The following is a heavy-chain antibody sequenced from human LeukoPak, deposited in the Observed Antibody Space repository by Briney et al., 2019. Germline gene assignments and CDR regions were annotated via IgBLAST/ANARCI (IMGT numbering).Heavy chain of an antibody. Sequence: GGSLQISCQGSGYIFTSYWIGWVRQVPGKGLEWMGIIYPGDSDTRYSPSFQGQVTISADKSISTAYLQWSSLKASDTAMYYCARRNDLDYWGQGTLVTVSS. V-gene: IGHV5-51*01. J-gene: IGHJ4*02. CDR3: ARRNDLDY. CDR1: GYIFTSYW. CDR2: IYPGDSDT. D-gene: IGHD1-1*01.